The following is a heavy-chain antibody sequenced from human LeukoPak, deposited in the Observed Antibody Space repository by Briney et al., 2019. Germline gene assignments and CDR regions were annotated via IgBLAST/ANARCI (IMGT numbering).Heavy chain of an antibody. V-gene: IGHV4-59*11. CDR3: AREGGYYDSSGYFGCAFDI. J-gene: IGHJ3*02. CDR1: GGSISSHY. Sequence: SETLSLTCTVSGGSISSHYWSWIRQPPGKGLEWIGYIYYSGSTNYSPSLKSRVTISVDTSKNQFSLKLSSVTAADTAVHYCAREGGYYDSSGYFGCAFDIWGQGTMVTVSS. D-gene: IGHD3-22*01. CDR2: IYYSGST.